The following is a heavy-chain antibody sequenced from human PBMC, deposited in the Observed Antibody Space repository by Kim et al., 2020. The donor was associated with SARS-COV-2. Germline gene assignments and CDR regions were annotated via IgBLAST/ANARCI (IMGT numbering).Heavy chain of an antibody. CDR1: GFTFSTYA. J-gene: IGHJ6*02. CDR3: AREGRGHQDMDV. Sequence: GGSLRLSCAASGFTFSTYAMNWVRQAPGKGLEWVSSISSSSSGSYTFHADSLKGRFTISRDNAKNSLYLQMNSLRAEDTAVYYCAREGRGHQDMDVCGQGTTVTVSS. D-gene: IGHD3-10*01. V-gene: IGHV3-21*01. CDR2: ISSSSSGSYT.